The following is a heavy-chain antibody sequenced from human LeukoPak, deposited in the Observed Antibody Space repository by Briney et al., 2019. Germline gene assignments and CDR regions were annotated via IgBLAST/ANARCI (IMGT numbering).Heavy chain of an antibody. CDR3: ARHTDWYSSSWYAIDS. V-gene: IGHV3-21*01. CDR1: GFTFSSYS. D-gene: IGHD6-13*01. Sequence: GGSLRLSCAASGFTFSSYSMNWVRQAPGKGLEWVSSISSSSSYIYYADSVKGRFTISRDNAKNSLYLQMNSLRAEDTAVYYCARHTDWYSSSWYAIDSWGQGTLVTVSS. CDR2: ISSSSSYI. J-gene: IGHJ4*02.